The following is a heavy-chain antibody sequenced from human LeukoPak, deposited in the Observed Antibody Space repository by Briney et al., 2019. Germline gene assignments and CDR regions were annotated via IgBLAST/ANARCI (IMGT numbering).Heavy chain of an antibody. Sequence: GGSLRLSCAASGFTFSNYAMSWVRQAPGKGLEWVSAISGSGGSTYYADSVKGRFTISRDNSKNTLYLQMNSLRAEDTAVYYCARVLYYYDSSADFDYWGQGTLVTVSS. D-gene: IGHD3-22*01. CDR2: ISGSGGST. CDR3: ARVLYYYDSSADFDY. CDR1: GFTFSNYA. J-gene: IGHJ4*02. V-gene: IGHV3-23*01.